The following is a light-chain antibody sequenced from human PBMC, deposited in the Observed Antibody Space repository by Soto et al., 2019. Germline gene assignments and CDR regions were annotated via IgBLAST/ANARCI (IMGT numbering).Light chain of an antibody. CDR2: DAS. CDR3: QQFSSYPLT. CDR1: QTVRNNY. V-gene: IGKV3-20*01. J-gene: IGKJ4*01. Sequence: FVLTQNPGTLSLSPGERATLSCRASQTVRNNYLAWYQQKPGQAPRLLIYDASSRATGIPDRFSGGGSGTDFTLTISRLEPEDFAVYYCQQFSSYPLTFGGGTK.